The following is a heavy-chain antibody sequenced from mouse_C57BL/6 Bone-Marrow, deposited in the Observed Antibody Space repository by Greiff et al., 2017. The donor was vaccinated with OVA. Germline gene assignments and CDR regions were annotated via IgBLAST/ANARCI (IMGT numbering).Heavy chain of an antibody. V-gene: IGHV5-6*02. CDR3: ARRETFDY. CDR2: ISSGGSYT. J-gene: IGHJ2*01. Sequence: EVMLVESGGDLVKPGGSLKLSCAASGFTFSSYGMSWVRQTPDKRLEWVATISSGGSYTYSPDSVKGRFTISRDNAKNTLYLQMSSLKSEDTAMYYCARRETFDYWGQGTTLTVSS. CDR1: GFTFSSYG.